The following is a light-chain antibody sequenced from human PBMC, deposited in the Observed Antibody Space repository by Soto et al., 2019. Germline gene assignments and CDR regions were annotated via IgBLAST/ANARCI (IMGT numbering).Light chain of an antibody. CDR3: QEYSSKSRI. Sequence: DIQLTQSPSTLSASVGDRVTLTCRASQSINTWLAWYQQKPGNAPSLLIYDASILESGVPSRFSGRGAGTEFTLIISGLLPEDCATYYCQEYSSKSRIFGHGTKVDIK. J-gene: IGKJ1*01. CDR2: DAS. V-gene: IGKV1-5*01. CDR1: QSINTW.